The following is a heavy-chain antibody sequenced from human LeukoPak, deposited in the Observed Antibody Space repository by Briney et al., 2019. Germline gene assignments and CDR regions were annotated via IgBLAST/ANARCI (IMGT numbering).Heavy chain of an antibody. CDR3: AKDIVRAGSGWYDFDY. D-gene: IGHD6-19*01. CDR1: GFTFSSYA. CDR2: ISYDGSNK. V-gene: IGHV3-30*18. Sequence: GSLRLSCAASGFTFSSYAMSWVRQAPGKGLEWVAVISYDGSNKYYADSVKGRFTISRDNSKNTLYLQMNSLRAEDTAVYYCAKDIVRAGSGWYDFDYWGQGTLVTVSS. J-gene: IGHJ4*02.